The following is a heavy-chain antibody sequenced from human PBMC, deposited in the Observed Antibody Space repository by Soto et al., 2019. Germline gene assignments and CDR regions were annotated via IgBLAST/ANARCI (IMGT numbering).Heavy chain of an antibody. CDR2: ISGSGGST. CDR1: GFTFSSYA. CDR3: AKSHRDYHYDSSAKRGGFQP. V-gene: IGHV3-23*01. Sequence: GGSLRLSCAASGFTFSSYAMSWVRQAPGKGLEWVSAISGSGGSTYYADSVKGRFTISRDNSKNTLYLQMNSLRAEDTAVYYCAKSHRDYHYDSSAKRGGFQPWGKGTLVTVSS. D-gene: IGHD3-22*01. J-gene: IGHJ1*01.